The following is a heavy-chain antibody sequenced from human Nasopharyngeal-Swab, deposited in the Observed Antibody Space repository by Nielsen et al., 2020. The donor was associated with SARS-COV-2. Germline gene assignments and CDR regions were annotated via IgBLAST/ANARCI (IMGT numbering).Heavy chain of an antibody. CDR3: ARQSRVLSTHYYYYYYMDV. V-gene: IGHV5-10-1*01. Sequence: GESLKISCKGSGYSFTSYWISWVRQMPGKGLEWMGRIDPSDSYTNYSPSFQGHVTISADKSISTAYLQWSSLKASDTAMYYCARQSRVLSTHYYYYYYMDVWGKGTTVTVSS. CDR1: GYSFTSYW. CDR2: IDPSDSYT. J-gene: IGHJ6*03. D-gene: IGHD2/OR15-2a*01.